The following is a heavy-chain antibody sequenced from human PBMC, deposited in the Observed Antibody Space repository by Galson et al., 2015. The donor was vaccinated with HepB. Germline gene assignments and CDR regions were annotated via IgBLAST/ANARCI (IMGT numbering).Heavy chain of an antibody. J-gene: IGHJ6*02. CDR1: GFTFSSYA. CDR3: ARSLVPEGSYGWVDYYYHYGMDV. V-gene: IGHV3-30*04. Sequence: SLRLSCAASGFTFSSYAMHWVRQAPGKGLEWVAVISYDASSKYYADSVKGRFTISRDNSKNTLYLQMDSLRVEDTAVYYCARSLVPEGSYGWVDYYYHYGMDVWGQGTTVTVSS. CDR2: ISYDASSK. D-gene: IGHD3-16*01.